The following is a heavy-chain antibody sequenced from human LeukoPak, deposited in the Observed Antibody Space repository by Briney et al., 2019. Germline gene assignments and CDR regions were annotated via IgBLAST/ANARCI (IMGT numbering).Heavy chain of an antibody. CDR1: GGSISSYY. V-gene: IGHV4-59*01. CDR3: ARVYPRDYNTIYYYSYMDV. CDR2: IYYSEST. Sequence: SETLSLTCTVSGGSISSYYWSWIRQPPGKGLEWIGYIYYSESTNYNPSLKSRVTISVDTSKNQFSLKLSSVTAADTAVYYCARVYPRDYNTIYYYSYMDVWGKGTTVTVSS. D-gene: IGHD4-11*01. J-gene: IGHJ6*03.